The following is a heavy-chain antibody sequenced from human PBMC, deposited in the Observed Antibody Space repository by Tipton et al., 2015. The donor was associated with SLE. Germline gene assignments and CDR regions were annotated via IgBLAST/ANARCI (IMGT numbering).Heavy chain of an antibody. D-gene: IGHD1-1*01. CDR3: PRQSVQGAYLDF. Sequence: QLVQSGAEVRSPGESLKISCRASGYSFGSYWIAWVRQMPGKGLEWMGMIYPPDSDARYSPSFQGQVTMSVDKSTNTAYLQWTSLNASDSAMYYCPRQSVQGAYLDFWGQGTLLPVSS. CDR1: GYSFGSYW. V-gene: IGHV5-51*01. CDR2: IYPPDSDA. J-gene: IGHJ4*02.